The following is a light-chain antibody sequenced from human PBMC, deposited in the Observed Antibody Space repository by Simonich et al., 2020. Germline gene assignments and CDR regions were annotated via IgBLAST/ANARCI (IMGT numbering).Light chain of an antibody. Sequence: DIQMTQSPSSLSASVGDRVTITCRASQGISNSLAWYQQKPGKAPKLLLYAASRLESVVPSRCSGSGSGTDYPLTISSLQPEDFATYYCQQYYSTPITFGQGTRLEIK. J-gene: IGKJ5*01. V-gene: IGKV1-NL1*01. CDR2: AAS. CDR1: QGISNS. CDR3: QQYYSTPIT.